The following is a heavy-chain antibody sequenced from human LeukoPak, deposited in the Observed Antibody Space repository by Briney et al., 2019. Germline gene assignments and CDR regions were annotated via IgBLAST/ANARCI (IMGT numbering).Heavy chain of an antibody. Sequence: GGSLRLSCAASGFTFSSYGMHWVRQAPGKGLEWVAVIWYDGSNKYYADSVKGRFTISRDNSKNTLYLRMNSLRAEDTAVYYCAKESVVVVPAAIGNMDVWGKGTTVTVSS. D-gene: IGHD2-2*02. CDR2: IWYDGSNK. CDR3: AKESVVVVPAAIGNMDV. CDR1: GFTFSSYG. J-gene: IGHJ6*03. V-gene: IGHV3-33*06.